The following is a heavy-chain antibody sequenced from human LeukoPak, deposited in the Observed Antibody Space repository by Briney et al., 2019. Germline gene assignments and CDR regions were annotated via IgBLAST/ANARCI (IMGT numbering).Heavy chain of an antibody. CDR3: ARDRIHAFDI. CDR1: GGSISSSSYY. J-gene: IGHJ3*02. V-gene: IGHV4-39*07. D-gene: IGHD1-14*01. Sequence: PPETLSLTCTVSGGSISSSSYYWGWIRQPPGKGLEWIGSIYYSGSTYYNPSLKSRVTISVDTSKNQFSLKLSSVTAADTAVYYCARDRIHAFDIWGQGTMVTVSS. CDR2: IYYSGST.